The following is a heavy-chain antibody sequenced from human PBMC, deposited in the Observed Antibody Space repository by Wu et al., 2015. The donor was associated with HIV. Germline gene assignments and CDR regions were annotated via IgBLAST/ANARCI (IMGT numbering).Heavy chain of an antibody. CDR3: ARDYCSGGSCHTYFFDF. D-gene: IGHD2-15*01. J-gene: IGHJ4*02. Sequence: QVQLVQSGAEVKKPGSSVKVSCKASGGTFSSYAISWVRQAPGQGLEWMGWISAYNGNTNYAQKLQGRVTMTTDTSTSTAYMELRSLRSDDTAVYYCARDYCSGGSCHTYFFDFVGPGNAGHRLL. CDR1: GGTFSSYA. CDR2: ISAYNGNT. V-gene: IGHV1-18*01.